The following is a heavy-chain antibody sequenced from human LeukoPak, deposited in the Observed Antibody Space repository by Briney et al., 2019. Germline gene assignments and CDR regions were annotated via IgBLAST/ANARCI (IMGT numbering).Heavy chain of an antibody. CDR2: ISAYNGNT. J-gene: IGHJ6*03. CDR3: ARIGDSSGYYYVANYYYYMDV. V-gene: IGHV1-18*01. CDR1: GYTFTSYG. D-gene: IGHD3-22*01. Sequence: GASVKVSCKASGYTFTSYGISWARQAPGQGLEWMGWISAYNGNTNYAQKLQGRVTMTTDTSTSTAYMELRSLRSDDTAVYYCARIGDSSGYYYVANYYYYMDVWGKGTTVTVSS.